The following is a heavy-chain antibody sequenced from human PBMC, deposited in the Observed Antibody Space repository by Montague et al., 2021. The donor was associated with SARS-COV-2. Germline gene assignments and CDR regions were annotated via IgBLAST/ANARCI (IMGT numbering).Heavy chain of an antibody. D-gene: IGHD4-17*01. CDR2: IYYSGST. Sequence: SETLSLTCTVSGGSVSSRSYYWGWIRQPPGKGLEWIVSIYYSGSTHYNPSLNSRVTISVDTSENQFSLKLSSVTAADTAVYYCARRGDYGVPRFDYWGQGTLVSVSS. CDR1: GGSVSSRSYY. J-gene: IGHJ4*02. V-gene: IGHV4-39*01. CDR3: ARRGDYGVPRFDY.